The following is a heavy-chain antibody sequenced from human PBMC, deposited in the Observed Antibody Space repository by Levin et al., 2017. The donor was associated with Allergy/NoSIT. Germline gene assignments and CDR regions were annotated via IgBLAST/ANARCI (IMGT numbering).Heavy chain of an antibody. CDR2: INHRGTT. CDR1: GGSFSDFH. Sequence: ASETLSLTCAVHGGSFSDFHWSWIRQPPGKGLEWIGEINHRGTTNHNPSLKSRVTMSVDTSKNQFSLNLSSVTAADTAVYYCARGPRDFGPGHSYKWDDAFDIWGQGTPVTVSS. CDR3: ARGPRDFGPGHSYKWDDAFDI. J-gene: IGHJ3*02. D-gene: IGHD1-26*01. V-gene: IGHV4-34*01.